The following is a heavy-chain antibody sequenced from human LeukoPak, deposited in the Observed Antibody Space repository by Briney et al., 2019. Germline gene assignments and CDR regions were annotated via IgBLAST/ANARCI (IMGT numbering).Heavy chain of an antibody. CDR3: ASLYSNHYYYYYGMDV. V-gene: IGHV4-34*01. J-gene: IGHJ6*02. D-gene: IGHD2-21*01. Sequence: SETLSLTCAVYGGSFSGYYWGWIRQPPGKGLEWIGEINHSGSTNYNPSLKSRVTISVDTSKNQFSLKLSSVTAADTAVYYCASLYSNHYYYYYGMDVWGQGTTVTVSS. CDR1: GGSFSGYY. CDR2: INHSGST.